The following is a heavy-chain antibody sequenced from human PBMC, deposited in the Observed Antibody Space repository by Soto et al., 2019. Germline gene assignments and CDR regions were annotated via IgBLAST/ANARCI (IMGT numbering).Heavy chain of an antibody. CDR1: GGSISSGDYY. J-gene: IGHJ2*01. CDR2: IYYSGST. D-gene: IGHD2-15*01. V-gene: IGHV4-30-4*01. CDR3: ARDLGYCSGGSCRYFDL. Sequence: QVQLXESGPGLVKPXXTLSLTCTVSGGSISSGDYYWSWIRQPPGKGLEWIGDIYYSGSTYYNPSLKSRVTISVDTSKNQFSLKLSSVTAADTAVYYCARDLGYCSGGSCRYFDLWXRGTLVTVSS.